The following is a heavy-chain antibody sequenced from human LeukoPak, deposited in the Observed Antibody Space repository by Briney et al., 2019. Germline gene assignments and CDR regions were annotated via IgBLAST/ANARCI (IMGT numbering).Heavy chain of an antibody. CDR2: ISSSGDYI. J-gene: IGHJ4*02. Sequence: GGSLRLSCAASGFTLTGYTMNWVRQAPGKGLEWVSSISSSGDYIYYADSVKGRFAISRDNAQNSLYLQIDSLRVEDTAVYYCARDPLFEDYGDFYFGYWGQGTLVTVSS. D-gene: IGHD4-17*01. CDR3: ARDPLFEDYGDFYFGY. CDR1: GFTLTGYT. V-gene: IGHV3-21*01.